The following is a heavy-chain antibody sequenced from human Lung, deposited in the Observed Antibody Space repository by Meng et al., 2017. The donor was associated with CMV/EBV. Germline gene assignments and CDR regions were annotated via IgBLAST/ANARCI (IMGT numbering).Heavy chain of an antibody. J-gene: IGHJ4*02. D-gene: IGHD5-12*01. CDR2: ISSSSSYI. V-gene: IGHV3-21*01. Sequence: GGSXRLSCAASGFTFSSYSMNWVRQAPGKGLEWVSSISSSSSYIYYADSVKGRFTISRDNAKNSLYLQMNSLRAEDTAVYYCARAGGFHPTDYWCQGTLVTVSS. CDR1: GFTFSSYS. CDR3: ARAGGFHPTDY.